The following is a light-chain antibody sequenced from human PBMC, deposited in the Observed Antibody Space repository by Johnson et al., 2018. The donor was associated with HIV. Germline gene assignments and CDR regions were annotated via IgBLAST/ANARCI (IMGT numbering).Light chain of an antibody. CDR2: ENS. CDR1: SSNIGNNF. CDR3: GTWDTSLSVGRYF. V-gene: IGLV1-51*02. Sequence: QSVLTQPPSVSAAPGQKVTISCSGSSSNIGNNFVSWYQHLPGTAPKLLIYENSKRPSGIPDRFSGSKSGTSATLGITGLQTGDEADYYCGTWDTSLSVGRYFCGTGTQVTVL. J-gene: IGLJ1*01.